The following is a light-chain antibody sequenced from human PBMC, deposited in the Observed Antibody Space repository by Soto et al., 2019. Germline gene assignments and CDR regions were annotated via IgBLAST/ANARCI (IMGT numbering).Light chain of an antibody. Sequence: EIVMTQSPATLSVSPGERATLSCRASQSVNRNLAWYKQKPGQAPRLLIYGASTRAAGIPARFSGSGSGTDFTLTISSLQSEDFAVYYCQQYNNWPLWTFGQGTKVEIK. V-gene: IGKV3-15*01. CDR2: GAS. CDR1: QSVNRN. CDR3: QQYNNWPLWT. J-gene: IGKJ1*01.